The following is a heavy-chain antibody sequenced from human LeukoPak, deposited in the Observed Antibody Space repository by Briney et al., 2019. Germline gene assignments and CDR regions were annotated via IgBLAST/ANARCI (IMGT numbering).Heavy chain of an antibody. J-gene: IGHJ5*02. D-gene: IGHD6-13*01. CDR1: GYIFFNYG. CDR3: ARGLPTPSRSWYPFDP. V-gene: IGHV1-18*01. CDR2: ISPNNGNT. Sequence: VASVKVSCKASGYIFFNYGINWVRQAPGQSLEWMGWISPNNGNTDFAQNFQDRVTMTTDASTSTVYMELRSLRSDDTAMYYCARGLPTPSRSWYPFDPWGQGTLVTVSS.